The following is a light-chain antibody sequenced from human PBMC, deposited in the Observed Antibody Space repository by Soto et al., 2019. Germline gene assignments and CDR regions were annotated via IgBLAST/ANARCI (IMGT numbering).Light chain of an antibody. J-gene: IGLJ3*02. CDR1: SSDGGGYNY. CDR2: EVT. Sequence: QSVLAQAPSAVGSPGQSVTLSRPGTSSDGGGYNYVSWYQQYPGRAPKLMIYEVTKRPSGVPDRFSGSKSGNTASLTVSGLQAEDEADYYCSSYAASNNFYFVFGGGTQLTVL. V-gene: IGLV2-8*01. CDR3: SSYAASNNFYFV.